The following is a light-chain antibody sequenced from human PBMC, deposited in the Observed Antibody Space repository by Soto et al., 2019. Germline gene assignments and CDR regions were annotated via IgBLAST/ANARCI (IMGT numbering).Light chain of an antibody. J-gene: IGLJ2*01. CDR3: QAWATGIHI. Sequence: QLVLTQSPSASASLGASVKLTCTLSSRHNTNAIAWHQQQPKKGPRFLMKVNSDGSHFKGDGIPDRFSGSSSGAERYLTISSLQSEDEADSYCQAWATGIHIFGGGTKLTVL. CDR2: VNSDGSH. CDR1: SRHNTNA. V-gene: IGLV4-69*01.